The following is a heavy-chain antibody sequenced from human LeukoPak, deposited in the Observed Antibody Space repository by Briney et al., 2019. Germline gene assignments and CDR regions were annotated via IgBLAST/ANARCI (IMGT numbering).Heavy chain of an antibody. CDR1: GINFRSSG. D-gene: IGHD6-13*01. CDR3: AREGGRAAPGRFDQ. Sequence: GGSLRLSCAASGINFRSSGMHWVRQAPGKGLEWVTFIQNDGSDKYYAASVKGRFTISRDNSKNTVYLHMASLRADDTALHYCAREGGRAAPGRFDQWGQGTLVTVSS. CDR2: IQNDGSDK. J-gene: IGHJ4*02. V-gene: IGHV3-30*02.